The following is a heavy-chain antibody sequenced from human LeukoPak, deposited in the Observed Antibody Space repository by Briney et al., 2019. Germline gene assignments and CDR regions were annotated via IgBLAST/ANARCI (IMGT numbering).Heavy chain of an antibody. CDR1: GYTFTSYG. J-gene: IGHJ4*02. V-gene: IGHV1-18*01. Sequence: ASVKVSCKASGYTFTSYGISWVRHAPGQGLEWMGWISTYNGNTNYAQKLQGRVTMTTDTSTTTAYMELRSLTSDDTAVYYCARDPTTQTFDYWGQGTLVTVSS. D-gene: IGHD4-11*01. CDR2: ISTYNGNT. CDR3: ARDPTTQTFDY.